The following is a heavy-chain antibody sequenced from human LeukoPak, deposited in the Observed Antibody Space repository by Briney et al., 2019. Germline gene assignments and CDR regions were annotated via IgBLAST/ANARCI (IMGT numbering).Heavy chain of an antibody. CDR1: GYTLSELS. CDR3: ATNDYGDDY. J-gene: IGHJ4*02. Sequence: ATVKVSCTVSGYTLSELSLHWVRQAPGKGLEWMGGFNPEDGETIYAQKIQGRVTMTEDTSTDTAYMELSSLRSEDTAVYYCATNDYGDDYWGQGTLVTVSS. CDR2: FNPEDGET. V-gene: IGHV1-24*01. D-gene: IGHD4-17*01.